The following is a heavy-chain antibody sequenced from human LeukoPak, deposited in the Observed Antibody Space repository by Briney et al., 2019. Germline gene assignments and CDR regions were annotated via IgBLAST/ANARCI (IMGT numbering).Heavy chain of an antibody. CDR3: ARGYCSGDTCYSWFDS. CDR1: GGSISSYY. Sequence: SETLSLTCTVSGGSISSYYWSWIRQPPGKGLEWIGYIYYSGSTNYNPSLKSRVTISVDTSKNQFSLKLSSVTAADTAVYYCARGYCSGDTCYSWFDSWGQGTLVTVSS. J-gene: IGHJ5*01. V-gene: IGHV4-59*01. CDR2: IYYSGST. D-gene: IGHD2-15*01.